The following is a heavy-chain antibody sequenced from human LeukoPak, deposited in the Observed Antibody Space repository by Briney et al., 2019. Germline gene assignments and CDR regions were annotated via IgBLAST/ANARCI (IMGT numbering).Heavy chain of an antibody. J-gene: IGHJ4*02. D-gene: IGHD2-21*02. CDR3: ARGPNIVVVTASFDY. CDR2: ISYDGSNK. V-gene: IGHV3-30-3*01. Sequence: GGSLRLSCAASGFTFSSYAMHWVRQAPGKGLEWVAVISYDGSNKYYADSVKGRFTISRDNSKNTLYLQMNSLRAEDTAVYYCARGPNIVVVTASFDYWGQGTLVTVSS. CDR1: GFTFSSYA.